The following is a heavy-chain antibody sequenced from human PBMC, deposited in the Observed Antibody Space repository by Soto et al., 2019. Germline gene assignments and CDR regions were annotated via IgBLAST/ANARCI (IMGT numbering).Heavy chain of an antibody. CDR1: GGSISSSSYY. Sequence: QLQLQESGPGLVKPSETLSLTCTVSGGSISSSSYYWGWIRQPPGKGLEWIGSIYYSGSTYYNPSLKSRVTISVDTSKNQFSLKLSSVTAADTAVYYCARLLGYCSGGSCGWFDPWGQGTLVTVAS. V-gene: IGHV4-39*01. CDR3: ARLLGYCSGGSCGWFDP. CDR2: IYYSGST. D-gene: IGHD2-15*01. J-gene: IGHJ5*02.